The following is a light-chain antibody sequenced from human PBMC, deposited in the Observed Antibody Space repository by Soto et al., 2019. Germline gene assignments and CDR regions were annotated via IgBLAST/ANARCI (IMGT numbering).Light chain of an antibody. J-gene: IGKJ2*01. CDR2: GAS. Sequence: EIVLTQSPGTLSLSPGEGATLSCRASQSVTSSYLAWWQQKPGQALRLLIYGASSRATGIPDRFSGSGSGTDLVLSISRLEPEDFAVYECQHYCSSPPYTFGQGTEQDIK. CDR3: QHYCSSPPYT. CDR1: QSVTSSY. V-gene: IGKV3-20*01.